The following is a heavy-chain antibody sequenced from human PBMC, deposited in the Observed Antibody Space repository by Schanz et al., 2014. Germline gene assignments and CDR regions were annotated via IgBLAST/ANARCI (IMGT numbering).Heavy chain of an antibody. CDR3: ASLRGKRSYGYGRRYYYYYGMDV. J-gene: IGHJ6*02. Sequence: QVQVVQSGGGLVKPGGSLRLSCAASGFVFGDYYMTWIRQAPGKGLEWLSYISDSGTYTNYADSVKGRFTISRDNSKNTLYLQMNSLRPEDTAVYYCASLRGKRSYGYGRRYYYYYGMDVWGQGTTVTVSS. CDR2: ISDSGTYT. D-gene: IGHD5-18*01. V-gene: IGHV3-11*05. CDR1: GFVFGDYY.